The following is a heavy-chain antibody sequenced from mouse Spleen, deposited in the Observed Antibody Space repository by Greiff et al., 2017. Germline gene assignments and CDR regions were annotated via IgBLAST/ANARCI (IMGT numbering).Heavy chain of an antibody. J-gene: IGHJ2*01. Sequence: EVKLVESGGGLVKPGGSLKLSCAASGFTFSSYAMSWVRQTPEKRLEWVATISSGGSYTYYPDSVKGRVTISRDNAKNTLYLQMSSLRSEDTAMYYCARRDGSSLYYFDYWGQGTTLTVSS. D-gene: IGHD1-1*01. CDR1: GFTFSSYA. V-gene: IGHV5-9-1*01. CDR3: ARRDGSSLYYFDY. CDR2: ISSGGSYT.